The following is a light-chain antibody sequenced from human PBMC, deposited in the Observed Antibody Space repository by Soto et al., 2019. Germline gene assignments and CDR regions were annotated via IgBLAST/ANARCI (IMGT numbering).Light chain of an antibody. CDR2: DVT. V-gene: IGLV2-11*01. CDR1: SSDIGDYNL. Sequence: QSALTQPRSVSGSPGQSVAISCTGTSSDIGDYNLVSWYQQNPGKAPKLMIYDVTKRPSGVPDRFSGSKSGNTASLTISGLQAEDEADYYCCSYAGSGTWVFGGGTQLTVL. CDR3: CSYAGSGTWV. J-gene: IGLJ3*02.